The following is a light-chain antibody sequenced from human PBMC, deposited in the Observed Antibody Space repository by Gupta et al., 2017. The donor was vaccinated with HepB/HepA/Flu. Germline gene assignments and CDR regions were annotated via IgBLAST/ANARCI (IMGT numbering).Light chain of an antibody. CDR2: GSY. CDR1: QDIGND. V-gene: IGKV1-17*01. Sequence: DLQMTQSPSSLSAFVGDRIAITCRASQDIGNDLGWYQQKPGKAPKRLIYGSYTLRSGVPSRFSGSGSGTEFTLTINSLRPEDFATYYCLQHNTYPWTFGPGTKVEIK. CDR3: LQHNTYPWT. J-gene: IGKJ1*01.